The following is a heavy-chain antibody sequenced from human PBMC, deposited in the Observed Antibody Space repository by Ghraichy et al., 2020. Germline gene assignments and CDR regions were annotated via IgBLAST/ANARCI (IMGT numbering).Heavy chain of an antibody. CDR1: GFTLSNYW. D-gene: IGHD2-15*01. CDR3: ARAGGGCSGGSCYPNAFDI. J-gene: IGHJ3*02. CDR2: LKSDGSSP. Sequence: LSLTCAASGFTLSNYWMHWVRRAPGKGLVWVSRLKSDGSSPGYADSVRGRFTISRDNAKNTVYREMNSLRADDTAVYYCARAGGGCSGGSCYPNAFDIWGQGTLVTVSS. V-gene: IGHV3-74*01.